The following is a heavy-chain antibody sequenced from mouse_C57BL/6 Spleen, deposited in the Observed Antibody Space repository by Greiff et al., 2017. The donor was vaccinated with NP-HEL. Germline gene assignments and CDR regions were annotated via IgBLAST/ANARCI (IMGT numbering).Heavy chain of an antibody. CDR3: ARGDYGSSYGNYFDY. V-gene: IGHV1-82*01. J-gene: IGHJ2*01. D-gene: IGHD1-1*01. CDR2: IYPGDGDT. Sequence: QVQLKESGPELVKPGASVKISCKASGYAFSSSWMNWVKQRPGKGLEWIGRIYPGDGDTNYNGKFKGKATLTADKSSSTAYMQLSSLTSEDSAVYFCARGDYGSSYGNYFDYWGQGTTLTVSS. CDR1: GYAFSSSW.